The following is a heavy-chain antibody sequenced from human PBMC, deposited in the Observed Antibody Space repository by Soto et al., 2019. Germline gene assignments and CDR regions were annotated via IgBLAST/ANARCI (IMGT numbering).Heavy chain of an antibody. Sequence: PSETLSLTCTVSGGSISSSSYYWGWIRQPPWKGLEWIGSIYYSGSTYYNPSLKSRVTISVDTSKNQFSLKLSSVTAADTAVYYCASLGAAGIIKNYYYYYGMDVWGQGXTVTVYS. J-gene: IGHJ6*02. V-gene: IGHV4-39*01. D-gene: IGHD6-19*01. CDR1: GGSISSSSYY. CDR2: IYYSGST. CDR3: ASLGAAGIIKNYYYYYGMDV.